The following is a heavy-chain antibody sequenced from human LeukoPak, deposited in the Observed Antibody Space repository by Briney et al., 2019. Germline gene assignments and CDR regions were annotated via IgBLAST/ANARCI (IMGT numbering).Heavy chain of an antibody. V-gene: IGHV3-33*01. CDR3: ARANTYDSNYYYGMDV. CDR1: GFTFSSYG. CDR2: IWYDGSNK. J-gene: IGHJ6*02. Sequence: GGSLRLSCAASGFTFSSYGMHWVRQAPGKGLEWVAVIWYDGSNKYYADSVKGRFTISRDNSKNTLYLQMNSLRAEDTAVCYCARANTYDSNYYYGMDVWGQGTTVTVSS. D-gene: IGHD5-12*01.